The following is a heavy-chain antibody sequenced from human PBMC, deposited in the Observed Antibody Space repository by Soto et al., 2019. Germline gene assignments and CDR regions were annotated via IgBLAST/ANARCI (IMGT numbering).Heavy chain of an antibody. J-gene: IGHJ6*02. Sequence: QVQLVQSGAEVKKPGASLKVSCQASGYTFTEFGITWVRQAPGQGLAWVGWISTYNGNTNYAQNLQGRVTMTTDTSTNTVYMELRRLRSDDTAVYYCARYGYSSGWYLGTGMDVWGQGTPVTVSS. D-gene: IGHD6-19*01. CDR1: GYTFTEFG. V-gene: IGHV1-18*04. CDR2: ISTYNGNT. CDR3: ARYGYSSGWYLGTGMDV.